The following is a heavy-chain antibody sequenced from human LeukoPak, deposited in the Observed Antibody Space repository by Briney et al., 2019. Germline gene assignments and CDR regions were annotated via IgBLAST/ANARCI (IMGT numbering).Heavy chain of an antibody. Sequence: PGGSLRLSCAASGFTVSSKYMSWVRRAPGKGLEWVSYISSTGNTIFYADSVKGRFTSSRDNAKNSLYLEMKSLRAEDTAIYYCARLGSCSGGSCYSLDYWGQGTLVTVSS. CDR1: GFTVSSKY. CDR2: ISSTGNTI. CDR3: ARLGSCSGGSCYSLDY. D-gene: IGHD2-15*01. J-gene: IGHJ4*02. V-gene: IGHV3-48*03.